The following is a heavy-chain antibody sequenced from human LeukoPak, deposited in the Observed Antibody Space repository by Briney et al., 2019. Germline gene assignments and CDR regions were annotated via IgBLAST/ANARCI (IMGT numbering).Heavy chain of an antibody. CDR3: ATGYGDFRVEGRYFYS. V-gene: IGHV4-59*01. Sequence: PSETLSLTCTVSDGSITNYDWSWVRQPPGKGLEFIGLVHYSGTTNYNPSLRSRVTISIDTSKKHFFLKLKSVTAADTAVYYCATGYGDFRVEGRYFYSWGQGTLVTVSS. J-gene: IGHJ4*02. CDR2: VHYSGTT. CDR1: DGSITNYD. D-gene: IGHD4-17*01.